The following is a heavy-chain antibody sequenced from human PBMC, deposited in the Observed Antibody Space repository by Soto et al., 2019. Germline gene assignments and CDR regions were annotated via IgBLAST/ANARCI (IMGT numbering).Heavy chain of an antibody. J-gene: IGHJ4*02. CDR3: ARGRRYSSSWYYFDY. V-gene: IGHV4-30-4*01. CDR2: IYYSGST. Sequence: QVQLQESGPGLVKPSQTLSLTCTVSGGSISSGDYYWSWIRQHPGKGLEWIGYIYYSGSTYYNPSLKSRVTISVDTSKNQSSLKLSSVTAADTAVYSCARGRRYSSSWYYFDYWGQGTLVTVSS. CDR1: GGSISSGDYY. D-gene: IGHD6-13*01.